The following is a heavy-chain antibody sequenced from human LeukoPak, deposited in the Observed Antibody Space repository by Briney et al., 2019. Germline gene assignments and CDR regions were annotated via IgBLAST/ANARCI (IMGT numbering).Heavy chain of an antibody. J-gene: IGHJ4*02. D-gene: IGHD3-9*01. V-gene: IGHV3-21*01. CDR1: GFTFSSYS. CDR2: ISSSSSYI. CDR3: ARAGHPELRYFDWLLYY. Sequence: PGGSLRLSCAASGFTFSSYSMNWVRQAPGKGLEWVSSISSSSSYIYYADSVKGRFTISRDNAKNSLYLQMNSLRAEDTAVYYCARAGHPELRYFDWLLYYWGQGTLVTVSS.